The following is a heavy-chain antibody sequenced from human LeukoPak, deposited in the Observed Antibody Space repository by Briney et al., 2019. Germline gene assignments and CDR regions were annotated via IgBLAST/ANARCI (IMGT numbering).Heavy chain of an antibody. D-gene: IGHD3-22*01. J-gene: IGHJ4*02. CDR2: IYYSGST. CDR1: GGSISSSSYY. CDR3: ARLHYDSSGYYYAWGPTSYFDY. V-gene: IGHV4-39*07. Sequence: PSETLSLTCTVSGGSISSSSYYWGWIRQPPGKGLEWIGSIYYSGSTYYNPSLKSRVTISVDTSKNQFSLKLSSVTAADTAVYYCARLHYDSSGYYYAWGPTSYFDYWGQGTLVTVSS.